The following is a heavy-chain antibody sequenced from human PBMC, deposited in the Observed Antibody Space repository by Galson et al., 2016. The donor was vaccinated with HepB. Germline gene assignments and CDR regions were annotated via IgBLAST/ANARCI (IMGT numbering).Heavy chain of an antibody. CDR1: GFTFSGHA. J-gene: IGHJ2*01. CDR2: ISDSGDKI. D-gene: IGHD2-2*01. V-gene: IGHV3-23*01. Sequence: SLRLSCAASGFTFSGHAMTWVRQAPGKGLEWVSAISDSGDKIYDADPVKGRFSISRDNSKNTLYLQMSSLRGEETAVYYCARHLIFCDENSSCPTEDWHFDLWGRGSLVTVSS. CDR3: ARHLIFCDENSSCPTEDWHFDL.